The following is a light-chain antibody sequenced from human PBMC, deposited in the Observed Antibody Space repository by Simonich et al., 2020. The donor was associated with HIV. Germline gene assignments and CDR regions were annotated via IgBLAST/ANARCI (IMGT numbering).Light chain of an antibody. Sequence: DIVMTQTPLSLSVTPGQPASISCKSSQSLLHSDGYKYLDWYLQKPGQSPQVLIYLGSNRASGVPDRFSGSGSGTDFTLKISRVEAEDVGVYYCMQALQTPLTFGQGTRLEIK. CDR2: LGS. CDR1: QSLLHSDGYKY. J-gene: IGKJ5*01. V-gene: IGKV2-28*01. CDR3: MQALQTPLT.